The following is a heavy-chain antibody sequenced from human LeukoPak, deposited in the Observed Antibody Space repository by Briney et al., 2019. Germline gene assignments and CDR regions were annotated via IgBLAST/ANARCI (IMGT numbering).Heavy chain of an antibody. CDR1: GGSIGSRYHY. D-gene: IGHD6-19*01. Sequence: KTSETLSLTCSVSGGSIGSRYHYWGWIRQPPGKGLEWIGSIEYSGSTYYNPPLKSRVIMSVDTSKKQFSLKVTSVTAADTAVYYCARLAHSGGYLAFDYWGQGTLVTVSS. CDR3: ARLAHSGGYLAFDY. V-gene: IGHV4-39*01. J-gene: IGHJ4*02. CDR2: IEYSGST.